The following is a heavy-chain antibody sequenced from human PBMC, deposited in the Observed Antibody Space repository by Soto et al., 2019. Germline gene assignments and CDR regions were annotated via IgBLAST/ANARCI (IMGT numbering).Heavy chain of an antibody. Sequence: SGPTLVNPTETLTLTYTVSGFSLSNARMGVSWIRQPPGKALEWLAHIFSNDEKSYRTSLKSRLTISKDTSKNQVVLTMTNMDPVDIATYYCARTKLGSYGMDVWGQGTTVTVSS. V-gene: IGHV2-26*01. D-gene: IGHD3-16*01. CDR2: IFSNDEK. CDR1: GFSLSNARMG. J-gene: IGHJ6*02. CDR3: ARTKLGSYGMDV.